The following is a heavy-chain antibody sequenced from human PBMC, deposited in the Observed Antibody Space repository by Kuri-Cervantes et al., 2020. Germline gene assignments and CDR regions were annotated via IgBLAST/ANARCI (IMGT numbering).Heavy chain of an antibody. CDR3: ARLRRDGYNFAYFDY. J-gene: IGHJ4*02. Sequence: GSLRLSCTVSGGSISSSSYYWGWIRQPPGKGLEWIGSIYYSGSTYYNPSLKSRVTISVDTSKNQFSLKLSSVTAADTAVYYCARLRRDGYNFAYFDYWGQGTLVTVSS. D-gene: IGHD5-24*01. CDR1: GGSISSSSYY. CDR2: IYYSGST. V-gene: IGHV4-39*07.